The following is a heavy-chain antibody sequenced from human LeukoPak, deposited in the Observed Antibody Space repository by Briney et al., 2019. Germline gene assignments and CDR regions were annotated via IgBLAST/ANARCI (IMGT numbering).Heavy chain of an antibody. D-gene: IGHD1-26*01. Sequence: GGSLRLSCAASGYTFSSYGMHWVRQAPGKGLEWVAVIWYDGSNKYYADSVKGRFTISRDNSKNTLYLQMNSLRAEDTAVYYCARAGVGATYYHYYYYMDVWGKGTTVTVSS. CDR3: ARAGVGATYYHYYYYMDV. J-gene: IGHJ6*03. CDR1: GYTFSSYG. V-gene: IGHV3-33*01. CDR2: IWYDGSNK.